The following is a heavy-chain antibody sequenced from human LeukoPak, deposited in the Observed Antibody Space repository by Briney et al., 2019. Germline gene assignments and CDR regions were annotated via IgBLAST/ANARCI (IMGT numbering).Heavy chain of an antibody. Sequence: GGSLRLSCAASGFTFTNAWMTWVRQAPGKGLEWVGRIKSNTDGGKTDYAAPVKGRFTISRDDSKNTLNLQMNSLKTEDTAVYYCTTFYYYGSGSYLGYWGQGTLVTVSS. CDR2: IKSNTDGGKT. D-gene: IGHD3-10*01. J-gene: IGHJ4*02. CDR1: GFTFTNAW. CDR3: TTFYYYGSGSYLGY. V-gene: IGHV3-15*01.